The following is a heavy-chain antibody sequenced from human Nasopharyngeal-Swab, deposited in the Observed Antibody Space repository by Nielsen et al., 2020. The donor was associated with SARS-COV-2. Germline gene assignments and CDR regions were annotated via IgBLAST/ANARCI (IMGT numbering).Heavy chain of an antibody. D-gene: IGHD4-17*01. V-gene: IGHV3-23*03. Sequence: GGSLRLSCAASGFTFSSYGVSWVRQAPGQGLEWVSIIFSTGGPIYYADSVKGRFTISRDNSKNTLYLQMNSLRAEDTAVYYCAKMARAVTKYYFDYWGQGALVTVSS. J-gene: IGHJ4*02. CDR3: AKMARAVTKYYFDY. CDR2: IFSTGGPI. CDR1: GFTFSSYG.